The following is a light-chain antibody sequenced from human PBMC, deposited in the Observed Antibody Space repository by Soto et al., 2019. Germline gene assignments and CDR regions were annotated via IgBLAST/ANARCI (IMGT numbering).Light chain of an antibody. Sequence: DIQMTQSPSSLSASVGDRVTITCQASQDISNRLNWYQQRPGKAPKLLIFGASNLQSGVPSRFSGSGSGTDFTLTISGVQHEDFATYYCQQSYFTPTFGQGTKV. CDR1: QDISNR. J-gene: IGKJ1*01. V-gene: IGKV1-39*01. CDR3: QQSYFTPT. CDR2: GAS.